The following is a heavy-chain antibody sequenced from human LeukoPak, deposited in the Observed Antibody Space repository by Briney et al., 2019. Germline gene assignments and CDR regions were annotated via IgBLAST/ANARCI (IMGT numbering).Heavy chain of an antibody. CDR3: ARQMVTYDAFDI. V-gene: IGHV4-30-4*01. Sequence: SETLSLTCTVSGGSISSGDYYWRWIRQPPGKGLEWIGYIYYSGSTFYNPSLKSRVTLSVDTSKNRFSLKLSSVTAADTAVYYCARQMVTYDAFDIWGQGTMVTASS. J-gene: IGHJ3*02. CDR1: GGSISSGDYY. CDR2: IYYSGST. D-gene: IGHD5-18*01.